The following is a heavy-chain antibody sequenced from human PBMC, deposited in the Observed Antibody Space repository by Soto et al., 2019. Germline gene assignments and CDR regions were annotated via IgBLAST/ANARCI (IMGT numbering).Heavy chain of an antibody. CDR2: ISGSGVTT. V-gene: IGHV3-23*01. J-gene: IGHJ6*02. D-gene: IGHD6-19*01. Sequence: EVQLLESGGGLVQPGGSLRLSCAASGFTFSSYAMNWVRQAPGKGLDWVSGISGSGVTTYYADSVKGRFTISRNNSNTPVSLQNNSLRAVATPVYYCSKATRWLVRDYDTARDVWAHWTTGTV. CDR3: SKATRWLVRDYDTARDV. CDR1: GFTFSSYA.